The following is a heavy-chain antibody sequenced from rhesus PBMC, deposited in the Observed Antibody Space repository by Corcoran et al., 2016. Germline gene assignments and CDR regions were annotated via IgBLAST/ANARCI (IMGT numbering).Heavy chain of an antibody. CDR3: ARDRTDYYYDSGYYGYDAFDF. CDR2: NYGSGSST. V-gene: IGHV4-169*02. CDR1: GGSISSSY. D-gene: IGHD3-28*01. J-gene: IGHJ3*01. Sequence: QLQLQESGPGLVKPSETLSVTCAVSGGSISSSYWSWIRQAPGKGLEWSGYNYGSGSSTNYNPSLKSRGNRSEDTTESQLSLKLSSVTTADTAVYYCARDRTDYYYDSGYYGYDAFDFWGQGLRVTVSS.